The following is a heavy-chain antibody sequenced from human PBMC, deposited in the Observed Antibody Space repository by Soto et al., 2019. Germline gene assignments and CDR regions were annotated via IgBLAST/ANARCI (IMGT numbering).Heavy chain of an antibody. D-gene: IGHD1-7*01. V-gene: IGHV2-70*11. J-gene: IGHJ6*03. CDR3: ARIRRGITGTTGYSYSTDV. Sequence: SGPTLVNPTQTLTLTCTFSGFSLSTSGMCVSWIRQPPGKALEWLARIDWDDDKYYNTSLKTRLTISKDTSKNQVVLTMTNMDPVDTATYYCARIRRGITGTTGYSYSTDVWGKGTTVTLSS. CDR2: IDWDDDK. CDR1: GFSLSTSGMC.